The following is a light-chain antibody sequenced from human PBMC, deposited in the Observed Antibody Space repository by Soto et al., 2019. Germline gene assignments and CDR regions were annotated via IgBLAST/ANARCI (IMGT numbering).Light chain of an antibody. V-gene: IGKV3D-20*02. Sequence: EIVLTQSPGTLSLSPGERATLSCRASQSVSSSYLAWYQQKPGQAPRLLIYGASSRATGIPDRFSGSGSGTDFTLTISRLEPEDFAVYYCQQRSNWPPSITFGQGTKVDIK. CDR3: QQRSNWPPSIT. J-gene: IGKJ1*01. CDR2: GAS. CDR1: QSVSSSY.